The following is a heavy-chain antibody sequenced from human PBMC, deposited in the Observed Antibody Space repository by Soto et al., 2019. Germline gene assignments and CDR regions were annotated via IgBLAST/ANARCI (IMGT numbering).Heavy chain of an antibody. CDR2: IYYSGST. CDR1: GGSISGSSYY. D-gene: IGHD6-19*01. Sequence: SETLSLTCTVSGGSISGSSYYWGWIRQPPGKGLEWIGSIYYSGSTYYNPSLKSRVNISVDTSKNQFSLKLSSVTAADTAVYYCARPLRYSSGWWNFDYWGQGTLVTVSS. V-gene: IGHV4-39*01. CDR3: ARPLRYSSGWWNFDY. J-gene: IGHJ4*02.